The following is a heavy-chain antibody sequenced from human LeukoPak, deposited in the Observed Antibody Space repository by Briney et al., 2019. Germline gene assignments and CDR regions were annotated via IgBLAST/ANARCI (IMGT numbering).Heavy chain of an antibody. D-gene: IGHD3-3*01. CDR1: GYSFTDYH. CDR3: ARGDYSNGYPYQIDS. Sequence: ASVKVSCKASGYSFTDYHVNWVRQAPGQGLEWMGWINPSRGDTRYAQKFQDRVTMTRDTPITTAFLDLSSLTSDDTAVYYCARGDYSNGYPYQIDSWGQGTLVTVSS. J-gene: IGHJ5*01. V-gene: IGHV1-2*02. CDR2: INPSRGDT.